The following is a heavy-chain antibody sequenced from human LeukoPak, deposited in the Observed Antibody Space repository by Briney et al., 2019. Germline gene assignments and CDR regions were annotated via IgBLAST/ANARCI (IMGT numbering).Heavy chain of an antibody. J-gene: IGHJ3*02. Sequence: PGGSLRLSCAASGLTFSSYSMNWVRQAPGKGLERVSAISGSGSNTYYADSVKGRFTISRDSSKNTMYLQMNSLRAEDTAVYFCAKSRGYSRDGFDIWGQGTMVTVSS. CDR1: GLTFSSYS. CDR2: ISGSGSNT. V-gene: IGHV3-23*01. CDR3: AKSRGYSRDGFDI. D-gene: IGHD4-23*01.